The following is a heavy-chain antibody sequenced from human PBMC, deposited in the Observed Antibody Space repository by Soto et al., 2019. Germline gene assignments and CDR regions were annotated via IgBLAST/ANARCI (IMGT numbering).Heavy chain of an antibody. J-gene: IGHJ4*02. D-gene: IGHD3-16*01. CDR1: VGSISSYY. V-gene: IGHV4-59*01. CDR3: ARVRGRLGDFDY. CDR2: IYYSGST. Sequence: SETLSLTCTDSVGSISSYYWSWIRQPPGKGLEWIGYIYYSGSTNYNPSLKSRVTISVDTSKNQFSLKLSSVTAADTAVYYCARVRGRLGDFDYWGQGTLVTVSS.